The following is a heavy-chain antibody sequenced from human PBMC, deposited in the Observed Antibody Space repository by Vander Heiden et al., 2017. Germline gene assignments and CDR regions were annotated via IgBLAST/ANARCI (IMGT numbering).Heavy chain of an antibody. J-gene: IGHJ4*02. V-gene: IGHV3-53*01. Sequence: EVQLMESGGGLIQPGGSLRLSCAVSEIHLTTINYMSWVRQAPGKRLEWVSVIHNAGGTHYADSVKGRFTISRDNSKNTVYLQMNDLRADDTAVYYCHVYGYWGQGTQVTVSS. CDR3: HVYGY. D-gene: IGHD4-17*01. CDR2: IHNAGGT. CDR1: EIHLTTINY.